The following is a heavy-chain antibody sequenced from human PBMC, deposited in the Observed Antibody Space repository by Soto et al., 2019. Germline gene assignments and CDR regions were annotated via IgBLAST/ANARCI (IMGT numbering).Heavy chain of an antibody. Sequence: GESLKISCKGSGYSFTSYWIGWVRQMPGKGLEWMGIIYPGDSDTRYSPSFQGQVTISADKSISPAYLQWSSLKASDSAMYYCASELLGYCSGGSCQGAFDIWGQGTMVTVSS. CDR3: ASELLGYCSGGSCQGAFDI. V-gene: IGHV5-51*01. J-gene: IGHJ3*02. D-gene: IGHD2-15*01. CDR2: IYPGDSDT. CDR1: GYSFTSYW.